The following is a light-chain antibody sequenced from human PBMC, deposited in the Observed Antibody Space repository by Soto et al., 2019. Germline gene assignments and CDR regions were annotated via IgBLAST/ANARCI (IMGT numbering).Light chain of an antibody. J-gene: IGKJ4*01. CDR3: RDTYSSSAVS. CDR2: AKX. Sequence: SEITQSPFSLSASLGDRVTIPXRASQKIYLYFNWYPHKPGXXPKIXXXAKXTLQSGVPSRFSGSGSGKDFTLTISSLQTEEFATYFCRDTYSSSAVSFGGGTTVEIK. V-gene: IGKV1-39*01. CDR1: QKIYLY.